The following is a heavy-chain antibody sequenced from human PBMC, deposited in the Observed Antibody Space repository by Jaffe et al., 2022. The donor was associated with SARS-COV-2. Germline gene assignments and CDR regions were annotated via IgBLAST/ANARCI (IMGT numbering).Heavy chain of an antibody. Sequence: EVQLVESGGGLVKPGRSLRLSCTASGFTFGDYAMSWFRQAPGKGLEWVGFIRSKAYGGTTEYAASVKGRFTISRDDSKSIAYLQMNSLKTEDTAVYYCTRHSSSWYGRFVYWGQGTLVTVSS. CDR2: IRSKAYGGTT. J-gene: IGHJ4*02. CDR3: TRHSSSWYGRFVY. CDR1: GFTFGDYA. D-gene: IGHD6-13*01. V-gene: IGHV3-49*05.